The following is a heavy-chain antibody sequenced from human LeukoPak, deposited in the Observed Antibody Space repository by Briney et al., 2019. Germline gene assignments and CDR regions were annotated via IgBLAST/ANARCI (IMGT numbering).Heavy chain of an antibody. CDR1: GGSINSDGYY. D-gene: IGHD4-23*01. V-gene: IGHV4-31*03. Sequence: SETLSLTCTVSGGSINSDGYYWSWIRQHPGTGLEWIGYIYYSGSTYYNPSLKSRVTISVDTSKNQFSLKLSSVTAADTAVYYCARDYGGNGDDAFDIWGQGTMVTVSS. CDR2: IYYSGST. CDR3: ARDYGGNGDDAFDI. J-gene: IGHJ3*02.